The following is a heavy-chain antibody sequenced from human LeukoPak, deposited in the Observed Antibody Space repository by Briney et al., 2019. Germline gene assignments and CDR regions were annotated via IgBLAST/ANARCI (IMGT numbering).Heavy chain of an antibody. J-gene: IGHJ4*02. CDR1: GFTFRSYS. CDR2: ISSSSSYI. CDR3: ARDRIAAAGILDY. D-gene: IGHD6-13*01. Sequence: GGSLRLSCAASGFTFRSYSMNWVRQAPGKRLEWVSSISSSSSYIYYADSVKGRFTISRDNAKNSLYLQMNSLRAEDTAVYYCARDRIAAAGILDYWGQGTLVTVSS. V-gene: IGHV3-21*01.